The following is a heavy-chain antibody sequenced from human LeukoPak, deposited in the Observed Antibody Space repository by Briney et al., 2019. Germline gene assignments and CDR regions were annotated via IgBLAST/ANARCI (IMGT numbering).Heavy chain of an antibody. CDR3: TTITGGSGSYL. Sequence: GGSLRLSFAASGXTFSGSAMHWVRQASGKVLEWVRRIRSKANSYATAYAASVKGRFTISRDDSKNTAYLQMNSPKTEDTAVYYCTTITGGSGSYLWGQGTLVTVSS. CDR1: GXTFSGSA. V-gene: IGHV3-73*01. J-gene: IGHJ4*02. D-gene: IGHD3-10*01. CDR2: IRSKANSYAT.